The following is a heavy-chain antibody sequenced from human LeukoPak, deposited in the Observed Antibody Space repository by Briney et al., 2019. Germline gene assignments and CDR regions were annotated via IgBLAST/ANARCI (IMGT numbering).Heavy chain of an antibody. Sequence: ASVKVSCKASGYTFTSYGISWVRQARGQGLEWMGWISAYNGNTNYSQKLQGRVTMTTDTSTSTAYMELRSLRSDDTAVYYCAREAHFSSGGSCSNYWGQGTLVTVSS. J-gene: IGHJ4*02. CDR3: AREAHFSSGGSCSNY. V-gene: IGHV1-18*01. CDR2: ISAYNGNT. D-gene: IGHD2-15*01. CDR1: GYTFTSYG.